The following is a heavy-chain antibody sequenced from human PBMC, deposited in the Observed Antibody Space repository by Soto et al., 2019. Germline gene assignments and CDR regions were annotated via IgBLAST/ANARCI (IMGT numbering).Heavy chain of an antibody. CDR1: GFTFSDYY. CDR3: ARERQYSSSYYYYYGMDV. J-gene: IGHJ6*02. V-gene: IGHV3-11*01. D-gene: IGHD6-13*01. CDR2: ISSSGSTI. Sequence: SLTLSCAASGFTFSDYYMSWIRQAPGNGLEWVSYISSSGSTIYYADSVKGRFTISRDNAKNSLYLQMNSLRAEDTAVYYCARERQYSSSYYYYYGMDVWGQGTTVTVSS.